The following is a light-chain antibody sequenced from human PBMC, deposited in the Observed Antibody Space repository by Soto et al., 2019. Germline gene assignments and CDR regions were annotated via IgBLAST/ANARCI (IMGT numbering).Light chain of an antibody. CDR2: DVS. Sequence: QSVLTQPASVSGSPGQSITISCTGTSSDVGGSDYVSWYQHHPDKAPKLIISDVSNRPSGVFYRFSGSKSGNTASLTISGLQAEDEAIYYCSSHTNTNSYVFGTGTKVTVL. V-gene: IGLV2-14*03. J-gene: IGLJ1*01. CDR3: SSHTNTNSYV. CDR1: SSDVGGSDY.